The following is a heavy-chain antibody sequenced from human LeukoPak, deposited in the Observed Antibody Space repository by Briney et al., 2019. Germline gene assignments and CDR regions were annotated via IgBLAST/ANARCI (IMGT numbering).Heavy chain of an antibody. D-gene: IGHD1-26*01. V-gene: IGHV1-18*01. Sequence: GASVKLSCKASGYTFTSYGISWVRQAPGQGLEWMGWISAYNGNTNYAQTLQGRVTMTTDTSTSTAYMELRSLRSDDTAVYYCARDRSGSRYSYSGRTDHWGQGTLVTVSS. CDR3: ARDRSGSRYSYSGRTDH. CDR1: GYTFTSYG. J-gene: IGHJ4*02. CDR2: ISAYNGNT.